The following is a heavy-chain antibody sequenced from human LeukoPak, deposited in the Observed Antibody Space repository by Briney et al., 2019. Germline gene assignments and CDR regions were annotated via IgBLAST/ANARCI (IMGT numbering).Heavy chain of an antibody. CDR1: GGTFSSYA. J-gene: IGHJ4*02. D-gene: IGHD3-22*01. V-gene: IGHV1-69*04. CDR2: IIPILGIA. CDR3: ARDMYYDSSGYYHFDY. Sequence: ASVKVSCKASGGTFSSYAISWVRQAPGQGLEWMGRIIPILGIANYAQKFQGRVTITADKSTSTAYMELSSLRSEDTAVYYCARDMYYDSSGYYHFDYWGQGTLVTVSS.